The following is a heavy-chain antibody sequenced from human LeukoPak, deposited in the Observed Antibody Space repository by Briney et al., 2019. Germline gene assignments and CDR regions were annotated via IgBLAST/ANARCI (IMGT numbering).Heavy chain of an antibody. Sequence: PGGSLRLSCAATGFTFSSFSMHWVRQAPGKGLEWVAVISYDGSNKYYADSVKGRFTISRDNSKNTLYLQMNSLRTEDTAVYYCARSTGYCSGGSCYSLGWFDPWGQGTLVTVSS. CDR1: GFTFSSFS. J-gene: IGHJ5*02. CDR2: ISYDGSNK. D-gene: IGHD2-15*01. V-gene: IGHV3-30*03. CDR3: ARSTGYCSGGSCYSLGWFDP.